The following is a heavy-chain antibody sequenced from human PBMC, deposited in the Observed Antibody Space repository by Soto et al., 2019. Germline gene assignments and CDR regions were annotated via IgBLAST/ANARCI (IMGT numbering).Heavy chain of an antibody. J-gene: IGHJ3*01. CDR1: GCTFTNYI. D-gene: IGHD2-21*01. Sequence: ASVKVSCKASGCTFTNYIISWMRQAPGQGLEWMGWIRTYNGNTKYAQKLQGRVTMTTDTSTSTAYMELTSLTSDDTAMYYCARELPSRDAFDVWGQGTTVTVSS. CDR3: ARELPSRDAFDV. CDR2: IRTYNGNT. V-gene: IGHV1-18*01.